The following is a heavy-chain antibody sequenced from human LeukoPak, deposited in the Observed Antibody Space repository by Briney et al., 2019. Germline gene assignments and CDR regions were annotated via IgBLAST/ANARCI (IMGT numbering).Heavy chain of an antibody. D-gene: IGHD2-21*02. Sequence: GGSLRPSCAASGFTIKNYAMSWVRQAPGKGLEWVSALEGSYDIKHYAESVKGRFTISRDDSKNTLYLQMNSLRGGDTAIYYCAKVYCAGDCYSAEEYFQHWGQGTLVLVSS. V-gene: IGHV3-23*01. CDR2: LEGSYDIK. CDR3: AKVYCAGDCYSAEEYFQH. J-gene: IGHJ1*01. CDR1: GFTIKNYA.